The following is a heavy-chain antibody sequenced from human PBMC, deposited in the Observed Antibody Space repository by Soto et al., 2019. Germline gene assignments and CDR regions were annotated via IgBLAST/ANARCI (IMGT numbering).Heavy chain of an antibody. J-gene: IGHJ4*02. CDR2: ISGSGGST. D-gene: IGHD6-13*01. V-gene: IGHV3-23*01. CDR3: AKDLTSSWYGLGYYFDY. Sequence: GGSLRLSCAASGVTFSSYAMSWVRQAPGKGLEWVSAISGSGGSTYYADSVKGRFTISRDNSKNTLYLQMNSLRAEDTAVYYCAKDLTSSWYGLGYYFDYWGQGTLVTVSS. CDR1: GVTFSSYA.